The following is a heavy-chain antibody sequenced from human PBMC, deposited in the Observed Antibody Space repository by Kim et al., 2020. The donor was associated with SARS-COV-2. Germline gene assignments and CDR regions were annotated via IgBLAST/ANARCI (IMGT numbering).Heavy chain of an antibody. CDR3: ARGWGTAMNVYYYYGMDI. CDR1: GFTFSSYD. D-gene: IGHD5-18*01. CDR2: ISSSGGTV. J-gene: IGHJ6*02. V-gene: IGHV3-48*03. Sequence: GGSLRLSCAASGFTFSSYDINWVRQAPGKGLEWISFISSSGGTVYQADSVKGRFTISRDNAKNSLYLQMNSLRGEDTAVYYCARGWGTAMNVYYYYGMDIWGQGTTVTVSS.